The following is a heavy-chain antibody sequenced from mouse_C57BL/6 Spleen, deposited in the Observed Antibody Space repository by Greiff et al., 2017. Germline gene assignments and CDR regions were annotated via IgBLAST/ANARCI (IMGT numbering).Heavy chain of an antibody. V-gene: IGHV1-82*01. CDR3: AIHAMDY. CDR2: MYPGDGDT. CDR1: GYAFSSSW. J-gene: IGHJ4*01. Sequence: QVQLKESGPELVKPGASVKISCKASGYAFSSSWMNWVKQRPGKGLEWIGRMYPGDGDTNYNGKFKGKATLTADKSSSTAYMQLSSLTSEDSAVYFCAIHAMDYWGQGTSVTVSS.